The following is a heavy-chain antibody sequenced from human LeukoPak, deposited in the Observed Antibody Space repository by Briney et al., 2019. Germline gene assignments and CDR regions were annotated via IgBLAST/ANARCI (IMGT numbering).Heavy chain of an antibody. CDR2: IYYSGST. D-gene: IGHD5-18*01. CDR1: GGSISSGDYY. V-gene: IGHV4-30-4*01. CDR3: ARARGWVQIDY. Sequence: SQTLSLTCTVSGGSISSGDYYWSWIRQPPGKGLERIGYIYYSGSTYYNPSLKSRVTISVDTSKNQFSLKLSSVTAADTAVYYCARARGWVQIDYWGQGTLVTVSS. J-gene: IGHJ4*02.